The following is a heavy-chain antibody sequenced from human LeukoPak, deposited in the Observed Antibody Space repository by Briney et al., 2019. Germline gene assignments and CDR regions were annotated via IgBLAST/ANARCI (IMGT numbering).Heavy chain of an antibody. CDR2: IYYTGST. J-gene: IGHJ6*03. Sequence: PSETLSLTCSVSGASLSTSPYYWGWIRQPPGKGLEWIGNIYYTGSTYYNVSLNSRVTISVDTSKNQFSLKLSSVTAADTAVYYCARLYRLRSGYERNYYYYYMDVWGKGTTVTFSS. V-gene: IGHV4-39*07. CDR1: GASLSTSPYY. D-gene: IGHD5-12*01. CDR3: ARLYRLRSGYERNYYYYYMDV.